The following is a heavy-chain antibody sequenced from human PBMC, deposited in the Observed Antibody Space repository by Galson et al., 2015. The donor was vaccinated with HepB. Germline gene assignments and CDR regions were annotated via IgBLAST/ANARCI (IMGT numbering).Heavy chain of an antibody. V-gene: IGHV3-21*01. CDR3: ARVRGSGSYPEFDI. CDR1: GFTFSSYS. CDR2: ISSSSSYI. D-gene: IGHD1-26*01. J-gene: IGHJ3*02. Sequence: SLRLSCAASGFTFSSYSMNWVRQAPGKGLEWVSSISSSSSYIYYADSVKGRFTISRDNAKNSLYLQMNGLRAEDTAVYYCARVRGSGSYPEFDIWGQGTMVTVSS.